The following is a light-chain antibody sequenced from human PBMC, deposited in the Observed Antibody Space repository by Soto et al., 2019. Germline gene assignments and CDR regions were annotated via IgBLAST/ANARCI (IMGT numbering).Light chain of an antibody. CDR1: QSISSW. CDR2: DAS. J-gene: IGKJ1*01. Sequence: DIQMTQSPSTLSASVGDRVTISCRASQSISSWLAWYQQKPGKAPKLLMSDASSLERGVPSRFSGSGSGTEFTLTISSLQPDDFSTYYCQHCYTYSRTFGQGTKVEIK. CDR3: QHCYTYSRT. V-gene: IGKV1-5*01.